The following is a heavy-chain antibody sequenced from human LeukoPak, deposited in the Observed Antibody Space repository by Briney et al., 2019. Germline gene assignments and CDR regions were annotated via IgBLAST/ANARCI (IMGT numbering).Heavy chain of an antibody. Sequence: PSETLSLTCTVSGGSISSSSYYWGWIRQPPGKGLECIGNIYYSGSTNYNPSLKSRVTISIDTSKNQFSLQLSSVTAADTAVYYCARGVVITFGGAADYWGQGTLVTVSS. CDR2: IYYSGST. D-gene: IGHD3-16*01. CDR1: GGSISSSSYY. J-gene: IGHJ4*02. V-gene: IGHV4-39*07. CDR3: ARGVVITFGGAADY.